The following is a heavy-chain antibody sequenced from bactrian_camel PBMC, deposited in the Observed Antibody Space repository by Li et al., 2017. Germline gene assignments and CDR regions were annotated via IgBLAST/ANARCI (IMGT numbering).Heavy chain of an antibody. CDR3: AADCFAGTTIAPVDSGV. V-gene: IGHV3S53*01. J-gene: IGHJ6*01. Sequence: VQLVESGGTSVQTRGSLTLSCKASGNVFSGHCMGWFRQVPGKEREGVASIDGDGNPTYGDSVKGRFTISHDNAKKTLYLQMNSLKPEDTAMYYCAADCFAGTTIAPVDSGVWGQGTQVTGS. D-gene: IGHD4*01. CDR2: IDGDGNP. CDR1: GNVFSGHC.